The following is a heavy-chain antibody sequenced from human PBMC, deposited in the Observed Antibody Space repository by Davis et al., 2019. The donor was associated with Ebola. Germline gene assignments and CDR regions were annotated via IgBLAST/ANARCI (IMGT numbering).Heavy chain of an antibody. J-gene: IGHJ4*02. V-gene: IGHV3-23*01. D-gene: IGHD1-26*01. CDR2: ISGSGGST. Sequence: GESLKISCAASGFTFSSYAMSWVRQAPGKGLEWVSAISGSGGSTYYADSVKGRFTTSRDNSKNTLYLQMNSLRAEDTAVYYCAKFYERVGPTVGLDYWGQGTLVTVSS. CDR1: GFTFSSYA. CDR3: AKFYERVGPTVGLDY.